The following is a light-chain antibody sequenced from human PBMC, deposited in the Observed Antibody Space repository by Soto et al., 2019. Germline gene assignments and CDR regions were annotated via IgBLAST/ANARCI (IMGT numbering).Light chain of an antibody. CDR3: QQCGRSTPT. CDR2: GAS. CDR1: QSVSSNY. V-gene: IGKV3-20*01. J-gene: IGKJ1*01. Sequence: IVLTQSPGTLSLSPGERATLSCGASQSVSSNYLAWYHQKPGQAPRLIIYGASSRATGIPDRFSGSGSGTDCTITISRLEPEDGAVYYCQQCGRSTPTFGQGTKVDIK.